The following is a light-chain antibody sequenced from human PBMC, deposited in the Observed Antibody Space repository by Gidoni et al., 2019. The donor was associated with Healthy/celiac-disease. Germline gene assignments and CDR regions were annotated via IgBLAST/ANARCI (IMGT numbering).Light chain of an antibody. CDR2: QDS. CDR3: QAWDSSTEV. CDR1: KLGDKY. Sequence: SYELPQPPSVSVSPGQTASITCSGDKLGDKYACWYQQKPGQSPVLVIYQDSKRTSGLPERFSGSNSGNTATLTISGTQAMDEADYYCQAWDSSTEVFGGGTKLTVL. J-gene: IGLJ2*01. V-gene: IGLV3-1*01.